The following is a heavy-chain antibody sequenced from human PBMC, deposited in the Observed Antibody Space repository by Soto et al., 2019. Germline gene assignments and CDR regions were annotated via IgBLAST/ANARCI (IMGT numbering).Heavy chain of an antibody. J-gene: IGHJ4*02. Sequence: EVQLVESGGGLVQPGGSLRLSCAASGFTVSSNYMSWVHQAPGKGLEWVSLIYSGGSTYYADSVKGRFTISRDNSKNTLYLQMNSLRAEDTAVYYCARDPDTTGWAVWGQGTLVTVSS. CDR3: ARDPDTTGWAV. V-gene: IGHV3-66*01. CDR2: IYSGGST. CDR1: GFTVSSNY. D-gene: IGHD6-19*01.